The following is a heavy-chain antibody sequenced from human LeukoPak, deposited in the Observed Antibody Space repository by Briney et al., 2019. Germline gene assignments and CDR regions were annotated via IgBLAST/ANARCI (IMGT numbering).Heavy chain of an antibody. CDR2: INPNSGGT. CDR1: GYTFTGYY. Sequence: ASVKVSCKASGYTFTGYYIHWVRQAPGQGLEYMGWINPNSGGTNYAQKFQGRVTMTRDTSISTAYMELSRLRSDDTAVYYCARERGLTYYYDSSGPLAFDIWGQGTMVTVSS. D-gene: IGHD3-22*01. J-gene: IGHJ3*02. V-gene: IGHV1-2*02. CDR3: ARERGLTYYYDSSGPLAFDI.